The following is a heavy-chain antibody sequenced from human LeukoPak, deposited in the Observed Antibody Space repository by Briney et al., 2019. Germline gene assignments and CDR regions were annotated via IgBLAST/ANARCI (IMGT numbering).Heavy chain of an antibody. CDR1: GFTFGDYA. CDR3: TRDSSTLGLDV. J-gene: IGHJ6*02. Sequence: GGSLRLSCTASGFTFGDYAMSWFRQAPGKGLEWVGFIRSKAYGGTTEYAASVKGRFTISRDDSKSIAYLQMNSLKTEDTAVHYCTRDSSTLGLDVWGQGTTVTVSS. D-gene: IGHD5/OR15-5a*01. CDR2: IRSKAYGGTT. V-gene: IGHV3-49*03.